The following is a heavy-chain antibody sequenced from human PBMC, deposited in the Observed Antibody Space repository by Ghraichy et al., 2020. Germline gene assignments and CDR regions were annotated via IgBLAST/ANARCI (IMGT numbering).Heavy chain of an antibody. CDR3: AKDRSSTTSWYYFDS. V-gene: IGHV3-23*01. CDR2: IGARGAYT. CDR1: GFAFANYA. Sequence: GESLNISCVASGFAFANYAVTWVRQAPGKGLEWVSSIGARGAYTYYADSVQGRFTISRDDSTDTLYLQMNSLGAEDTAIYYCAKDRSSTTSWYYFDSWGHGTLVTVSS. D-gene: IGHD2-2*01. J-gene: IGHJ4*01.